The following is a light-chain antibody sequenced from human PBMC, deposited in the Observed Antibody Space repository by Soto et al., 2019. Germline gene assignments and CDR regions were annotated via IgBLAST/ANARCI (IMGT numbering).Light chain of an antibody. CDR1: NSDVGGSNY. J-gene: IGLJ1*01. Sequence: QLVLTQPASVSGSPGQSITISCTGTNSDVGGSNYVSWYQQYPDKAPKLMIYDVSNRPSGVSSRFSGSKSGNTASLTISGLQAEDEADYYCSSYTSNSTRVFGTGTKLTVL. CDR2: DVS. CDR3: SSYTSNSTRV. V-gene: IGLV2-14*01.